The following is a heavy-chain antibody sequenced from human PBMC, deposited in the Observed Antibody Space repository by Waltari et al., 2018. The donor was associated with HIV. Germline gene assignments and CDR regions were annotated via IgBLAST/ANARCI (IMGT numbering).Heavy chain of an antibody. CDR1: GYHFISYY. CDR3: ARAPCSGGSCRLFDY. J-gene: IGHJ4*02. Sequence: QVQLVPSGAEVKKTGASVKVSWKASGYHFISYYMHWLRQAPGQGLEWMGRINPSGNSTSYVQKFQGRLTMTRDTSTSTVYMELSSLRSEDTAVYYCARAPCSGGSCRLFDYWGQGTLVTVSS. D-gene: IGHD2-15*01. CDR2: INPSGNST. V-gene: IGHV1-46*01.